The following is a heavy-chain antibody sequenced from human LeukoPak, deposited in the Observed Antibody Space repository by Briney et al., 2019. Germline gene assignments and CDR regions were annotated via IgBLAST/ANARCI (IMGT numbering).Heavy chain of an antibody. D-gene: IGHD2-2*01. CDR3: ARGSGDIVVVPAANRYWVWYFDL. V-gene: IGHV4-30-4*01. CDR1: GGSISSGDYY. J-gene: IGHJ2*01. CDR2: IYYSGST. Sequence: SETLSLTCTVSGGSISSGDYYWSWIRQPPGKGLEWIGYIYYSGSTYYNPSLKSRVTISVDTSKNQFSLKLSSVTAADTAVYYCARGSGDIVVVPAANRYWVWYFDLWGRGTLVTVSS.